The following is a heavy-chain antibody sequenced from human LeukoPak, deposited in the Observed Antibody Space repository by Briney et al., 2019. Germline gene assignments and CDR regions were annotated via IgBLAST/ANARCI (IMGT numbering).Heavy chain of an antibody. CDR2: IEYDGNKK. D-gene: IGHD6-19*01. Sequence: GGSLRLSCAASGFSFSSYGMHWVRQAPGKGLEWVATIEYDGNKKYYADSVKGRFTITRDNSKNTLYLQMNSLRVEDTAIYYCARDTFRGWSAFDFWGQGTLVTVSS. J-gene: IGHJ4*02. V-gene: IGHV3-33*01. CDR1: GFSFSSYG. CDR3: ARDTFRGWSAFDF.